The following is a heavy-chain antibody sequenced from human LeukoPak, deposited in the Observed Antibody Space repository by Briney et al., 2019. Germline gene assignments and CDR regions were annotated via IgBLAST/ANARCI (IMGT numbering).Heavy chain of an antibody. CDR2: INHSGST. V-gene: IGHV4-34*01. CDR3: ARGVVGATELGY. Sequence: SETLSLTCAVYGGSFSGYYWSWIRQPPGKGLEWIGEINHSGSTNYSPSLKSRVTISVDTSKNQFSLKLSSVTAADTAVYYCARGVVGATELGYWGQGTLVTVSS. CDR1: GGSFSGYY. D-gene: IGHD1-26*01. J-gene: IGHJ4*02.